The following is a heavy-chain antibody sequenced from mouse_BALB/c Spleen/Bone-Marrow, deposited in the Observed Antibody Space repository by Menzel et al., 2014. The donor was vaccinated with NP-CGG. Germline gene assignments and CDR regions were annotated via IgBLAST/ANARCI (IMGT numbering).Heavy chain of an antibody. Sequence: LVESGPELVKPGASVKISCKASGYAFXSSWMNWVKQRPGQGLEWIGRIYPGDGDTNYNGKFKGKATLTADKSSSTAYMQLSSLTSVDSAVYFCARGRDWDAWFAYWGQGTLVTVSA. J-gene: IGHJ3*01. CDR2: IYPGDGDT. D-gene: IGHD4-1*01. CDR1: GYAFXSSW. V-gene: IGHV1-82*01. CDR3: ARGRDWDAWFAY.